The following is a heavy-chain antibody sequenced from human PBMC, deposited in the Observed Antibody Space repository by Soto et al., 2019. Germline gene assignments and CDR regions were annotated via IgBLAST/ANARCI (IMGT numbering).Heavy chain of an antibody. J-gene: IGHJ4*02. CDR3: ARCFDSSSWCPFAY. CDR2: ISSSPSYI. V-gene: IGHV3-21*01. Sequence: EVQLVESGGGLVKPGGSLRLSCAASGFTFSTYRMNWVRQAPGKGLEWVSSISSSPSYIYYADSVKGRITISRDNAKNSMYLQMNSLRAEDTAVYYCARCFDSSSWCPFAYWGQGTLVTVSS. D-gene: IGHD6-13*01. CDR1: GFTFSTYR.